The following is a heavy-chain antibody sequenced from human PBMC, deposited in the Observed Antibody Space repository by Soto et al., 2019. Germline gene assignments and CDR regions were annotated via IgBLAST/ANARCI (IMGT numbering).Heavy chain of an antibody. CDR2: IYGGGST. CDR3: ARELLVTIFGVVTRVGMDV. CDR1: GFKFSNYA. V-gene: IGHV3-53*01. J-gene: IGHJ6*02. D-gene: IGHD3-3*01. Sequence: GGSLRLSCAASGFKFSNYAMSWVRQAPGKGLEWVSVIYGGGSTYYADSVRGRFTILRDNSKNTLYLQMNSLRAEDTAVYYCARELLVTIFGVVTRVGMDVWGQGTTVTVSS.